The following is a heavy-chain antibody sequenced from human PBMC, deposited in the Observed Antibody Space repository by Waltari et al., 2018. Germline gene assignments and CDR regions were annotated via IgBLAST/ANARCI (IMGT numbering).Heavy chain of an antibody. J-gene: IGHJ2*01. CDR1: GFTYSMYW. D-gene: IGHD4-17*01. CDR2: SNSEGSST. V-gene: IGHV3-74*01. Sequence: EVQLVESGGGLVQPGGSLRLSCAAAGFTYSMYWMHWVRQAPGKGLVWVSRSNSEGSSTSYADSVKGRFTISKDNAKNTVYLQMNSLRAEDTAIYYCARGARRTTVTTGWWYFDLWGRGTLVTASS. CDR3: ARGARRTTVTTGWWYFDL.